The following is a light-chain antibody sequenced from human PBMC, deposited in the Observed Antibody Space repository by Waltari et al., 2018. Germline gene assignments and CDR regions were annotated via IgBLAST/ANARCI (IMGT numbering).Light chain of an antibody. J-gene: IGLJ3*02. CDR2: TNN. Sequence: QSVLTQPPSASGTPGQRVTISCSGSSSNIGSNIVNWYQQLPGTAPKLLIYTNNQRPSGVPDRFSGSKSGTSASLAIRGLQSEDEADYHCAAWDASLNAWVFGGGTKLTVL. CDR1: SSNIGSNI. V-gene: IGLV1-44*01. CDR3: AAWDASLNAWV.